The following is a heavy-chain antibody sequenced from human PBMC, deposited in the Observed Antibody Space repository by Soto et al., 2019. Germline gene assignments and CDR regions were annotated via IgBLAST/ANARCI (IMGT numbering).Heavy chain of an antibody. CDR1: GFTFISYN. CDR3: ARSAGDYYGMDV. V-gene: IGHV3-21*01. CDR2: ISSSSYI. J-gene: IGHJ6*02. Sequence: WGSLRPSCAASGFTFISYNINLFRQAPVKGLECVSSISSSSYIYYADSVKGRFTISRDNAKNSLYLQMNSLRAEDTAVYYCARSAGDYYGMDVWGQGTTVTVSS. D-gene: IGHD3-10*01.